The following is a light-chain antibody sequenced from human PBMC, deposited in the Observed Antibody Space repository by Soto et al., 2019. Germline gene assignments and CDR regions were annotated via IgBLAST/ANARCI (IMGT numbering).Light chain of an antibody. Sequence: EIVMTQSPATLSVSPGERATLSCRASQSVSSTLAWYQQKPGQAPRLLIYGASTRATVIPARFSGSGSGTEFTLTISSLPSEDFAVYYCQQYNNWPRTFGQGTKVEIK. CDR1: QSVSST. CDR3: QQYNNWPRT. V-gene: IGKV3-15*01. J-gene: IGKJ1*01. CDR2: GAS.